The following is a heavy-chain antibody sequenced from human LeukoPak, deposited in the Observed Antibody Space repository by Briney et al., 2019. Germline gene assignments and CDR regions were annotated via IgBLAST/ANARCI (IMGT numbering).Heavy chain of an antibody. CDR2: IDAGGSSA. CDR1: GITFSYYW. J-gene: IGHJ4*02. D-gene: IGHD5-12*01. Sequence: PVGSLRLSCAASGITFSYYWMHWVRQAPGKGLVWVSRIDAGGSSANYADSVKGRFTISRDNAKNTLYLQMNSLRAEDTAVYYCAREGGYDPFEHWGQGTLVTVSS. V-gene: IGHV3-74*01. CDR3: AREGGYDPFEH.